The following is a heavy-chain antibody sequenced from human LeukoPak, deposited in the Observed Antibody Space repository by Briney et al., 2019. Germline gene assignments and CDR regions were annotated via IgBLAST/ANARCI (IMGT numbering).Heavy chain of an antibody. CDR3: AKGGSSSWHFDY. J-gene: IGHJ4*02. Sequence: PGRSLRLSCAASGFTFSSYGIHWVRQAPGKGLEWVAVISYGGNNKYYADSVKGRFTISRDNSENTVSLQMNSLRVEDTAVYYCAKGGSSSWHFDYWGQGTLVTVSS. CDR2: ISYGGNNK. CDR1: GFTFSSYG. D-gene: IGHD6-13*01. V-gene: IGHV3-30*18.